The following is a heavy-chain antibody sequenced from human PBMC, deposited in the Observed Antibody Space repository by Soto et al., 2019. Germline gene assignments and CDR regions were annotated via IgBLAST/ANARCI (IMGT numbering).Heavy chain of an antibody. CDR1: GGTFSSYA. CDR3: AKGGPDYYGFDP. D-gene: IGHD3-10*01. V-gene: IGHV1-69*13. Sequence: SVKVSCKASGGTFSSYAISWVRQAPGQGLEWMGGIIPIFGTANYAQKFQGRVTITADESTSTAYMEMSSLRSEDTAVYYCAKGGPDYYGFDPWGQGTLVTVSS. CDR2: IIPIFGTA. J-gene: IGHJ5*02.